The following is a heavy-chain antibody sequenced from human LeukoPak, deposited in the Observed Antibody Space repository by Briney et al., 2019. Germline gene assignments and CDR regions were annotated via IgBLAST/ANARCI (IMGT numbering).Heavy chain of an antibody. Sequence: GGSLRLSCAASGFTFSSYSMNWVRQAPGKGLEWVSYISSSSTIYYADSVKGRFTISRDNAKNSLYLQMNSLRAEDTAVYYCARDPPFYDILTGYYSDYWGQGTLVTVSS. CDR2: ISSSSTI. V-gene: IGHV3-48*04. J-gene: IGHJ4*02. D-gene: IGHD3-9*01. CDR1: GFTFSSYS. CDR3: ARDPPFYDILTGYYSDY.